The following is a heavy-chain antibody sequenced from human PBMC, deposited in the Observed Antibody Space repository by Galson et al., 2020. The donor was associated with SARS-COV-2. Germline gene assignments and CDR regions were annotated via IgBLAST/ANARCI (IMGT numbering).Heavy chain of an antibody. V-gene: IGHV4-39*07. CDR3: ARARQLGYCTNGVCYTHSIYFDY. D-gene: IGHD2-8*01. CDR2: IYYSGST. Sequence: SETLSLTCTVSGGSISSSSYYWGWIRQPTGKGLEWIESIYYSGSTYYNPSLKSRVTISVDTSKNQFSLKLSSVTAADTAVYYCARARQLGYCTNGVCYTHSIYFDYWGQGTLVTVSS. J-gene: IGHJ4*02. CDR1: GGSISSSSYY.